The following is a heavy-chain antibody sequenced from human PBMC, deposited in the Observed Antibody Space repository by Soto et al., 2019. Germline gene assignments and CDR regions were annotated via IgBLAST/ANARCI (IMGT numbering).Heavy chain of an antibody. CDR2: SRDKPQGYST. V-gene: IGHV3-72*01. CDR3: AALHFWSGPWTHTRLDY. J-gene: IGHJ4*02. Sequence: PGGSLRLSCAGSGFTLSDHYIDWVRQAPGKGLEWVGRSRDKPQGYSTAYAASVKGRFTTSRDESKNSAYLQMNSLKTADTAVYYCAALHFWSGPWTHTRLDYWGQGTLVTVSS. D-gene: IGHD3-3*02. CDR1: GFTLSDHY.